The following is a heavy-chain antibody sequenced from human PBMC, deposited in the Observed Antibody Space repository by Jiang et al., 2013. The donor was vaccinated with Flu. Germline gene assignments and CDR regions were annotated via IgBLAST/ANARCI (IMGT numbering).Heavy chain of an antibody. J-gene: IGHJ4*02. CDR3: AKXGGYTSSLSYFDF. D-gene: IGHD6-6*01. Sequence: ISRDNSKNTLYLQMNSLRVEDTAVYYCAKXGGYTSSLSYFDFWGQGALVTVSS. V-gene: IGHV3-23*01.